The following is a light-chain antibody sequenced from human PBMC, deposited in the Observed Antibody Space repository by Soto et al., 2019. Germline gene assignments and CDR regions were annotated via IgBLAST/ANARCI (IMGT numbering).Light chain of an antibody. J-gene: IGLJ1*01. CDR3: CSSGGSPTYV. V-gene: IGLV2-23*02. Sequence: QSVLTQPASVSGSPGQSITISCTGTSSNVGSYKLVSWYQQHPGKAPKLMIFEVNQRPSGVSNRFSGSKSGNTASLTISGLKVEDEADYYCCSSGGSPTYVFGTGTKATVL. CDR1: SSNVGSYKL. CDR2: EVN.